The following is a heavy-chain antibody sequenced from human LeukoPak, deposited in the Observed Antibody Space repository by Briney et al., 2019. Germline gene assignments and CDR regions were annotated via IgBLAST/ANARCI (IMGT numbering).Heavy chain of an antibody. D-gene: IGHD6-19*01. CDR1: GGSISSGSYY. CDR2: IYTSGST. CDR3: ARGLSSGWYSIFDY. J-gene: IGHJ4*02. Sequence: SETLSLTCTVSGGSISSGSYYWSWNRQPAGKELEWIGRIYTSGSTNYNPSLKSRVTISVDTSKNQLSLRLSSVTAADTAGYCCARGLSSGWYSIFDYWGQGTLVTVSS. V-gene: IGHV4-61*02.